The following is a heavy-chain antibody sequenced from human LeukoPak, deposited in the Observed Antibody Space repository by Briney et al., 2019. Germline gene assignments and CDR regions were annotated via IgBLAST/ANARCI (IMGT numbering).Heavy chain of an antibody. CDR2: INPNGGDT. Sequence: ASVKVSCKAAGYNFPAYSMHWVRQAPGQGLEWMGRINPNGGDTNYAQKFQGRVTMARDTSISTAYMELNSLMSDDTAVYYCVRVAFTTSWSNFDYWGQGTLVTVSS. CDR3: VRVAFTTSWSNFDY. J-gene: IGHJ4*02. D-gene: IGHD2-2*01. CDR1: GYNFPAYS. V-gene: IGHV1-2*06.